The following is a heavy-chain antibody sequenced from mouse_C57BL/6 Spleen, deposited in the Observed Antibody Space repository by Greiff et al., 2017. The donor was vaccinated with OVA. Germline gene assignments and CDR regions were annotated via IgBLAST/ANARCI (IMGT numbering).Heavy chain of an antibody. Sequence: EVHLVESGGGLVKPGGSLKLSCAASGFTFSSYTMSWVRQTPEKRLEWVAIISGGGGNTYYPDSVKGRFTISRANAYNTLYLQMSSLRSKNTALYYWARHSYSNPNYAKDYWGKGTSVTVAS. CDR3: ARHSYSNPNYAKDY. J-gene: IGHJ4*01. D-gene: IGHD2-5*01. V-gene: IGHV5-9*01. CDR1: GFTFSSYT. CDR2: ISGGGGNT.